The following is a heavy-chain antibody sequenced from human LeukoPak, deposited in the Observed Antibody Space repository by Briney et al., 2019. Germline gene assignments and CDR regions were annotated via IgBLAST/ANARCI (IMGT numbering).Heavy chain of an antibody. J-gene: IGHJ6*03. CDR3: ARANEDIVVVPAAKFYYYYYMDV. CDR2: IKQDGSEK. Sequence: PGGSLRLSCAASGFTFSRYWMTWVRQAPGKGLEWVANIKQDGSEKYYVDSVKGRFTISRDNAKNSLYLQMNSLRAEDTAVYYCARANEDIVVVPAAKFYYYYYMDVWGKGTTVTISS. V-gene: IGHV3-7*01. D-gene: IGHD2-2*01. CDR1: GFTFSRYW.